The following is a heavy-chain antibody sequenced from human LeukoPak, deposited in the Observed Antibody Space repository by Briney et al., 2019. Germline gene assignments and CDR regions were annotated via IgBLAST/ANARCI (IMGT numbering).Heavy chain of an antibody. CDR1: GFTFSSYW. V-gene: IGHV3-74*01. CDR2: INSDGNKT. J-gene: IGHJ4*02. CDR3: ARESGWAGLSTDY. Sequence: GGSLRLSCAASGFTFSSYWMHWVRQGPGKALVWVSHINSDGNKTTYADSVKGRFTISRDNAKNTLYLQMNSLRAEDTAVYYCARESGWAGLSTDYWGQGALVTVSS. D-gene: IGHD3-16*02.